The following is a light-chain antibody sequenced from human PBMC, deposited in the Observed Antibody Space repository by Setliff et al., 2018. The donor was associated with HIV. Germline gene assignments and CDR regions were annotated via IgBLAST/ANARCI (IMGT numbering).Light chain of an antibody. Sequence: LTQPPSASGTPGQRVTISCSGSRSNIGRNSVTWYQQFPGAAPKLLIYSNIQQPSGVPDRFSGSKSGSSASLAISGLQSEDEADYYCAAWDDTVNGYVFGTGTKVTVL. CDR2: SNI. CDR1: RSNIGRNS. J-gene: IGLJ1*01. V-gene: IGLV1-44*01. CDR3: AAWDDTVNGYV.